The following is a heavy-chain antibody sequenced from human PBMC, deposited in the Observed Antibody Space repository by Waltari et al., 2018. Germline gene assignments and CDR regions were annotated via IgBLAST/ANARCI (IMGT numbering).Heavy chain of an antibody. D-gene: IGHD1-26*01. CDR2: INPDGSER. CDR1: GFTFSSYW. V-gene: IGHV3-7*01. Sequence: EVQLVESGGGLVQPGGSLRLSCGASGFTFSSYWMTWVRQAPGKGREWVANINPDGSERYYVDSGKGRFTISRDNAKNSLYLQVNSLGAEDTAIYYCARDSGRFYVDYWGQGTLLTVSS. CDR3: ARDSGRFYVDY. J-gene: IGHJ4*02.